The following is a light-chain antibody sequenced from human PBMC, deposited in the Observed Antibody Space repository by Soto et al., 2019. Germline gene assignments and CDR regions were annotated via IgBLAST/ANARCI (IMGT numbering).Light chain of an antibody. J-gene: IGLJ3*02. CDR2: DVS. Sequence: QSVLTQPRSVSGSPGQSVTISCTGTSSDVGGYNYGSWYQQHPGKAPKLMIYDVSKRPSGVPDCFSGSKSGNTASLTISGLQPEDEADYYCCAYAGSYTLVFGGGTKVTVL. V-gene: IGLV2-11*01. CDR1: SSDVGGYNY. CDR3: CAYAGSYTLV.